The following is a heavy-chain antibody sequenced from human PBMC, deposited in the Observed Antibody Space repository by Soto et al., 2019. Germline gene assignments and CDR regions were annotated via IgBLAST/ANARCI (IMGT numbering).Heavy chain of an antibody. CDR1: GFTFSSYG. D-gene: IGHD2-2*01. Sequence: GGSLRLSCAASGFTFSSYGMHWVRQAPGKGLEWVAVISYDGSNKYYADSVKGRFTISRDNSKNTLYLQMNSLRAEDTAVYYCAKVHRYCSSTSCSLEYYYYYGMDVWGQGTTVTVSS. CDR3: AKVHRYCSSTSCSLEYYYYYGMDV. J-gene: IGHJ6*02. CDR2: ISYDGSNK. V-gene: IGHV3-30*18.